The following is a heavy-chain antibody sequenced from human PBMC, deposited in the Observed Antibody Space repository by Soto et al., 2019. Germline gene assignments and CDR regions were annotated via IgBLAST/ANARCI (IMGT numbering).Heavy chain of an antibody. J-gene: IGHJ4*02. Sequence: SETLSLTCTVSGGSISSGDYYWSWIRQPPGKGLEWIGYIYYSGSTYYNPSLKSRVTISVDTSKNQFSLKLSSVTAADTAVYYCARSLITIFGDPIDDWGQGXLVTVSS. CDR2: IYYSGST. D-gene: IGHD3-3*01. CDR3: ARSLITIFGDPIDD. V-gene: IGHV4-30-4*01. CDR1: GGSISSGDYY.